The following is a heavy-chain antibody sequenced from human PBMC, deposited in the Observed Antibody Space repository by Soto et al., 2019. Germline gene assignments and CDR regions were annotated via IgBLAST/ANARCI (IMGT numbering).Heavy chain of an antibody. CDR3: AKDFHMVRGVIDY. CDR2: ISGSGGST. V-gene: IGHV3-23*01. J-gene: IGHJ4*02. D-gene: IGHD3-10*01. Sequence: EVQLLESGGGLVQPGGSLRLSCAASGFTFSSYTMSWVRQAPGKGLEWVSAISGSGGSTYYADSVKGRFTISRDNSKNTLYLQMNSLRAEDTAVYYCAKDFHMVRGVIDYWGQGTLVTVSS. CDR1: GFTFSSYT.